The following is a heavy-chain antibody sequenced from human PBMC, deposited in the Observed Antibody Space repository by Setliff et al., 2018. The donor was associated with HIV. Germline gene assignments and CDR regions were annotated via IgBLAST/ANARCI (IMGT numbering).Heavy chain of an antibody. Sequence: PSETLSLTCTVSGDSISSGGYYWSWIRQHPGKGLEWIGYIHYSGSSYYNPSLKSRVTISVDESKNQFSLKLTSVTAADTAVYYCARVRGNGSPGYFDYWGQGTLVTVSS. CDR3: ARVRGNGSPGYFDY. CDR1: GDSISSGGYY. V-gene: IGHV4-31*03. CDR2: IHYSGSS. D-gene: IGHD1-26*01. J-gene: IGHJ4*02.